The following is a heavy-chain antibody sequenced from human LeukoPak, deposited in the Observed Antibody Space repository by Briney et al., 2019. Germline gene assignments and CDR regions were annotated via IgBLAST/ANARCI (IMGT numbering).Heavy chain of an antibody. Sequence: GGSLRLSCVASGFTFGKYWMSWVRLAPGKGLEWVANIKEDGTETYYVDSVKGRFTISRDNAKNSLYLQMNSLRVEDTAVYYCAKEGRSLQTYWGQGTLVTASS. CDR2: IKEDGTET. V-gene: IGHV3-7*03. J-gene: IGHJ4*02. CDR3: AKEGRSLQTY. D-gene: IGHD5-24*01. CDR1: GFTFGKYW.